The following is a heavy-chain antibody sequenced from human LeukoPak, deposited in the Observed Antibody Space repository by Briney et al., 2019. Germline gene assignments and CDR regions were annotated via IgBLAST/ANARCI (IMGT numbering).Heavy chain of an antibody. J-gene: IGHJ3*02. CDR3: ARDQSGWIFAFDI. CDR2: IKQDGSEK. V-gene: IGHV3-7*01. D-gene: IGHD2-2*03. Sequence: GGPLRLSCAASGFTFSSYWMSWVRQAPGKGLEWVANIKQDGSEKYYVDSVKGRFTISRDNAKNSLYLQMNSLRAEDTAVYYCARDQSGWIFAFDIWGQGTMVTVSS. CDR1: GFTFSSYW.